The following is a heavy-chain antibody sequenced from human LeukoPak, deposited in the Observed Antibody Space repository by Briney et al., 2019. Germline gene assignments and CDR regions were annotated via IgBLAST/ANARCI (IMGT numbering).Heavy chain of an antibody. CDR1: SGSISSHY. Sequence: SETLSLTCTVSSGSISSHYWSWIRQSPGKGLEWIGYIYYSGSTNYNPSLKSRVTISVDTSKNQFSLKLSSVTATDTAVYYCARDRDSGTYHYYYGLDVWGQGTPDTVSS. CDR3: ARDRDSGTYHYYYGLDV. CDR2: IYYSGST. J-gene: IGHJ6*02. D-gene: IGHD1-26*01. V-gene: IGHV4-59*11.